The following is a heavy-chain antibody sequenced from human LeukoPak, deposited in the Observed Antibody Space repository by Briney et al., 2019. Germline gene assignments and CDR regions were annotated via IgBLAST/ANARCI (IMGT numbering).Heavy chain of an antibody. CDR3: ARGLYSSSPYYFDY. CDR2: IYYSGST. Sequence: PSETLSLTCTVSGGSISSYYWSWLRQPPGKGLEWIGYIYYSGSTNYNPSLKSRVTISVDTSKNQFSLKLSSVTAADTAVYYCARGLYSSSPYYFDYWGQGTLVTVSS. J-gene: IGHJ4*02. CDR1: GGSISSYY. V-gene: IGHV4-59*01. D-gene: IGHD6-13*01.